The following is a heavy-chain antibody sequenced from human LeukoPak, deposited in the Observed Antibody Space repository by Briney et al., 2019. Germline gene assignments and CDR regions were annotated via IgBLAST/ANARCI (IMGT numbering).Heavy chain of an antibody. Sequence: GASVNVSCKASGCTFTSYYMHWVRQAPGQGLEGMGIINPSGGSTSYAQTFQESVSIANDTSTSTVYMELSRLSSAGTAVYYCAREADYGDIFDYWGQGTLVTVSS. CDR2: INPSGGST. D-gene: IGHD4-17*01. J-gene: IGHJ4*02. CDR1: GCTFTSYY. V-gene: IGHV1-46*01. CDR3: AREADYGDIFDY.